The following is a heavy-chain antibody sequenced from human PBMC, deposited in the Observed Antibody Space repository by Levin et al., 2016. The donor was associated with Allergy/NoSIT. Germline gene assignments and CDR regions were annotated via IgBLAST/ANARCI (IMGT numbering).Heavy chain of an antibody. CDR2: INHSGST. D-gene: IGHD2-15*01. Sequence: WIRQPPGKGLEWIGEINHSGSTNYNPSLKSRVTISVDTSKNQFSLKLSSVTAADTAVYYCARMGIEVVAATPDLHYYYGMDVWGQGTTVTVSS. CDR3: ARMGIEVVAATPDLHYYYGMDV. V-gene: IGHV4-34*01. J-gene: IGHJ6*02.